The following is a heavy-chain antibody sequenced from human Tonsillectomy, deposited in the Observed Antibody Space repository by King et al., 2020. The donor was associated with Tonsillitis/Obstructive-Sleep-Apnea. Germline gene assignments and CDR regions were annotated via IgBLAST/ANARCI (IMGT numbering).Heavy chain of an antibody. V-gene: IGHV4-59*08. D-gene: IGHD1-26*01. CDR3: ARHAERRFDF. Sequence: QLQESGPGLVKPSETLSLTCTVSGGSISSYYWSWIRQPPGKGLEWIGYIYYSGSTNYNPSLQSRVTISVDTSKNQFSLRLSSVTAADTAVYYCARHAERRFDFWGQGTLVTVSS. CDR1: GGSISSYY. J-gene: IGHJ4*02. CDR2: IYYSGST.